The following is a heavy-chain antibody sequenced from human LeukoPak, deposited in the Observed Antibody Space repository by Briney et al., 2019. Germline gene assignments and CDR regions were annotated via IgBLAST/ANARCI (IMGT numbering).Heavy chain of an antibody. Sequence: GASVKVSCKASGYTFTGYYMHWVRQAPGQGLEWMGWINPNGGGTNYAQKFQGRVTMTRDTSISTAYMELSRLRSDDRAVYYCARATMVRGVIIHPFDYWGQGTLVTVSS. V-gene: IGHV1-2*02. CDR2: INPNGGGT. J-gene: IGHJ4*02. D-gene: IGHD3-10*01. CDR1: GYTFTGYY. CDR3: ARATMVRGVIIHPFDY.